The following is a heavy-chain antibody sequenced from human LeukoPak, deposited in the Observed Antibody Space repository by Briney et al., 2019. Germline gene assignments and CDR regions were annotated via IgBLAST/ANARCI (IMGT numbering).Heavy chain of an antibody. Sequence: KPSETLSLTCTVSGGSISSGSYYWSWIRQPAGKGLEWIGRIYTSGSTNYNPSLKSRVTISVDTSKNQFSLKLSSVTAADTAVYYCARDYIVVVPAANWLDRQNWFDPWGQGTLVTVSS. CDR1: GGSISSGSYY. V-gene: IGHV4-61*02. CDR3: ARDYIVVVPAANWLDRQNWFDP. J-gene: IGHJ5*02. D-gene: IGHD2-2*01. CDR2: IYTSGST.